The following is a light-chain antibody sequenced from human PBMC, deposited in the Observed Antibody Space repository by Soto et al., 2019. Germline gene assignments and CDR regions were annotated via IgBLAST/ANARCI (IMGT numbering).Light chain of an antibody. Sequence: EIVMTQSPGTLSVSPGEGATLFCRASQSVRTKLAWYQQRAGQAPRLLMYGASTRATGIPDRFSGSGSGTEFTLTISSLQSEDFAVYYCQQYEKSPPETFGQGTKLEIQ. CDR3: QQYEKSPPET. CDR1: QSVRTK. J-gene: IGKJ2*01. V-gene: IGKV3-15*01. CDR2: GAS.